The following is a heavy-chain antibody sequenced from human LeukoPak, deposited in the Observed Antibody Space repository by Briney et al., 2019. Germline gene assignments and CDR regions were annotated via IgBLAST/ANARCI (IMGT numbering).Heavy chain of an antibody. Sequence: GGSLRLSCAASGFTFSSYAMSWVRQAPGKGLEWVSAIRSSGGSTHYADSVKGRFTISRDNSKNTLYLQMNSLRAEDTAVYYCARASYYDILTGYYLDYWGQGTLVTVSS. J-gene: IGHJ4*02. D-gene: IGHD3-9*01. CDR3: ARASYYDILTGYYLDY. CDR1: GFTFSSYA. CDR2: IRSSGGST. V-gene: IGHV3-23*01.